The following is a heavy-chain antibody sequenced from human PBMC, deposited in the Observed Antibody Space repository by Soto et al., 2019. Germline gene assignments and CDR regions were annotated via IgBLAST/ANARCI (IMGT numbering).Heavy chain of an antibody. CDR2: ISSRSSTI. D-gene: IGHD4-4*01. J-gene: IGHJ3*02. V-gene: IGHV3-48*04. CDR3: ARSTPGNPFDI. Sequence: PGGSLRLSCAASGFTFSSYSMNWVRQAPGKGLEWVSYISSRSSTIYYADSVEGRSTVSRDNSKNSLYLQMNSLRADDTAVYYCARSTPGNPFDIWGQGTXVTVSS. CDR1: GFTFSSYS.